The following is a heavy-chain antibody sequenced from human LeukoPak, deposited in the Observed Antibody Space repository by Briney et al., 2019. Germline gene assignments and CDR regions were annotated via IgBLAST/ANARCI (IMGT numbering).Heavy chain of an antibody. J-gene: IGHJ4*02. CDR2: INPNSGGT. D-gene: IGHD6-19*01. CDR3: ARSIAVAGTVADY. CDR1: GYTFTGYY. V-gene: IGHV1-2*02. Sequence: ASVKVSCKASGYTFTGYYMHWVRQAPGQGLEWMGWINPNSGGTNYAQKFQGRVTMTRDTSTSTAYMELSRLRSDDTAVYYCARSIAVAGTVADYWGQGTLVTVSS.